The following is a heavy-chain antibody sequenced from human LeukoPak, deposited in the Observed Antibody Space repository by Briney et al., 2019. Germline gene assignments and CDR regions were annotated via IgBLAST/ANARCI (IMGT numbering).Heavy chain of an antibody. CDR3: TRLGGYDSSGYDAFDI. V-gene: IGHV3-73*01. J-gene: IGHJ3*02. CDR1: GFTFSGSA. D-gene: IGHD3-22*01. Sequence: PGGSLRLPCAASGFTFSGSAMHWVRQASGKGLEWVGRIRSKANSYATAYAASVKGRFTISRDDSKNTAYLQMNSLKTEDTAVYYCTRLGGYDSSGYDAFDIWGQGTMVTVSS. CDR2: IRSKANSYAT.